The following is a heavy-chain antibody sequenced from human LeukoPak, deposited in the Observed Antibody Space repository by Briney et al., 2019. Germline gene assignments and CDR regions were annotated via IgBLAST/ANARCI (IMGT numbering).Heavy chain of an antibody. CDR2: INHSGST. J-gene: IGHJ2*01. Sequence: SETLSLTCAVYGGSFSGYYWSWIRQPPGKGLEWIGEINHSGSTNYNPSLKSRVTISVDTSKNQFSLKLSSVTAADTAVYYCARGRGTRAAAVREGWYSDLWGRGTLVTVSS. CDR3: ARGRGTRAAAVREGWYSDL. D-gene: IGHD6-13*01. V-gene: IGHV4-34*01. CDR1: GGSFSGYY.